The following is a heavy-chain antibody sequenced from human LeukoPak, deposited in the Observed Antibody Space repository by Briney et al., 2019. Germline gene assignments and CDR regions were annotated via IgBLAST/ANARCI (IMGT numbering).Heavy chain of an antibody. CDR3: ARVVAVVVLNDAFDI. Sequence: GGSLRLSCAASGFTFSSYGMHWVRQAPGKGLEWVAVISYDGSNKYYADSVKGRFTISRDNSKNTLYLQMNSLRAEDTAVYYCARVVAVVVLNDAFDIWGQGTMVTVSS. V-gene: IGHV3-30*19. CDR1: GFTFSSYG. J-gene: IGHJ3*02. CDR2: ISYDGSNK. D-gene: IGHD3-22*01.